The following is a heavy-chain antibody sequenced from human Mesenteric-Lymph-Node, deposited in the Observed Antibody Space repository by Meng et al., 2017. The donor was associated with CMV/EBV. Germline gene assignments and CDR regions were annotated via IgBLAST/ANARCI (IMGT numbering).Heavy chain of an antibody. CDR2: INPSGGST. CDR1: GYTFTSHY. CDR3: AKDGGIVGISGAFHI. Sequence: ASVKVSCKTSGYTFTSHYMHWVRQAPGQGLEWVGIINPSGGSTTYAQKFQGRVTMTRDTSTSTVYMQLSSLKSEDTAVYYCAKDGGIVGISGAFHIWGQGTMVTVSS. V-gene: IGHV1-46*01. J-gene: IGHJ3*02. D-gene: IGHD1-26*01.